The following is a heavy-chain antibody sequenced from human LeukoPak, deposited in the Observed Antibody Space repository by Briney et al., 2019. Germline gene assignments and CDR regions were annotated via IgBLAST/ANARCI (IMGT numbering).Heavy chain of an antibody. CDR2: ISSSGSTI. CDR1: GFTFSGYE. CDR3: ARVSNDYGRTLDY. V-gene: IGHV3-48*03. J-gene: IGHJ4*02. D-gene: IGHD4/OR15-4a*01. Sequence: PGGSLRLSCAASGFTFSGYEMNWVRQAPGKWLEWVSYISSSGSTIYYADSVKGRFTISRDNAKNSLYVQMNSLRAEDTAVYYCARVSNDYGRTLDYWGLGTLVTVSS.